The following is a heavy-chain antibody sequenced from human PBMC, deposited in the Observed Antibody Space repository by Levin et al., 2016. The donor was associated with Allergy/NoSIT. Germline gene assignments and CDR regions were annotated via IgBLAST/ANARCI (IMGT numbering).Heavy chain of an antibody. D-gene: IGHD6-19*01. CDR3: AREGHGDSSGWSGGWFDP. CDR1: GGSISSGGYY. V-gene: IGHV4-31*03. CDR2: IYYSGST. Sequence: LSLTCTVSGGSISSGGYYWSWIRQHPGKGLEWIGYIYYSGSTYYNPSLKSRVTISVDTSKNQFSLKLSSVTAADTAVYYCAREGHGDSSGWSGGWFDPWGQGTLVTVSS. J-gene: IGHJ5*02.